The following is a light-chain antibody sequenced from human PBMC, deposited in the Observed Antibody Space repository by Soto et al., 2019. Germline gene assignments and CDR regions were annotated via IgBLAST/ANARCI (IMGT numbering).Light chain of an antibody. CDR3: TSYTSSVSRYV. Sequence: QSALTQPASVSGSPGQSITFPCTGTSSDIGGYNYVSWYLQHPGKAPQLMIYDVSNRPSGVSNRFSGSKSGNTASLTISGLQAEDEADYYCTSYTSSVSRYVFGGGTKLTVL. V-gene: IGLV2-14*01. J-gene: IGLJ2*01. CDR2: DVS. CDR1: SSDIGGYNY.